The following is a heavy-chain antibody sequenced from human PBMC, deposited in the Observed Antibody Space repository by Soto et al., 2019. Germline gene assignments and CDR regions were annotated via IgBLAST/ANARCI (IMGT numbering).Heavy chain of an antibody. Sequence: ASVKVSCKASGYTFAAHYIQWVRQAPGQGFEWMGWINPNNGDTTYAQNFQGRVTLTRDTSISTAYMELSSLRSDDTATYHCTKNREYWGQGTLVTV. J-gene: IGHJ4*02. CDR3: TKNREY. V-gene: IGHV1-2*02. CDR2: INPNNGDT. CDR1: GYTFAAHY.